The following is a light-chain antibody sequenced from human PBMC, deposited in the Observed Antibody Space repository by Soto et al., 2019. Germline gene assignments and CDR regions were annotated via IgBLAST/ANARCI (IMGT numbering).Light chain of an antibody. CDR1: NIGGRT. V-gene: IGLV3-21*04. Sequence: SYELTQPPSVSAARGKTARITCGGNNIGGRTVHWNQQKPGQAPVLVIYYDSDRPSGIPERFSGSNSGNTATLTISRVEAGDEADYYCQVWDSTSESVVFGGGTKLTVL. CDR2: YDS. J-gene: IGLJ2*01. CDR3: QVWDSTSESVV.